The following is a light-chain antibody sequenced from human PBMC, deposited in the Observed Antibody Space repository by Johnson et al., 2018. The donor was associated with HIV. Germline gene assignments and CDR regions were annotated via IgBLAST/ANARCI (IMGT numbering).Light chain of an antibody. CDR3: ATWDTSLSTGGV. J-gene: IGLJ1*01. Sequence: QSVLTQPPSVSAAPGQRVTISCSGSSSNIGDNFVSWYQQFPGAAPKLLIFENYKRPSGIPDRFSGSRSGTSATLYITGLQTGDEADYYCATWDTSLSTGGVFGTGTKVTVL. CDR2: ENY. V-gene: IGLV1-51*02. CDR1: SSNIGDNF.